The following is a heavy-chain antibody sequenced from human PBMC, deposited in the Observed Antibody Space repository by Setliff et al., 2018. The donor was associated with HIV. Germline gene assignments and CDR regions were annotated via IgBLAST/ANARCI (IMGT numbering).Heavy chain of an antibody. Sequence: PGGSLRLSCAASGFTFSSYAMSWVRQAPGKGLEWVSAIDGSGGSTYYADSVKGRFTVSRDNSKNTLYLQMNSLRAEDTAVYYCVRKQYHYDSSRPYYFDYWGQGTLVTVSS. CDR1: GFTFSSYA. CDR2: IDGSGGST. V-gene: IGHV3-23*01. J-gene: IGHJ4*02. D-gene: IGHD3-22*01. CDR3: VRKQYHYDSSRPYYFDY.